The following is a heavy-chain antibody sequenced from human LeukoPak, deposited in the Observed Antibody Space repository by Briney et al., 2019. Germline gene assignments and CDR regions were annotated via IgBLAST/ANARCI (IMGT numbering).Heavy chain of an antibody. D-gene: IGHD2-21*02. CDR2: IWYDGSDK. V-gene: IGHV3-33*01. Sequence: GRSLRLSCAASGFTFSSYGMHWVRQAPGKGLEWVAIIWYDGSDKYYADSVKGRFTISRDNSKNTLYLQMNSLRAEGTAVYYCARGEADSAVTAIPGFWGQGTLVSVS. J-gene: IGHJ4*02. CDR3: ARGEADSAVTAIPGF. CDR1: GFTFSSYG.